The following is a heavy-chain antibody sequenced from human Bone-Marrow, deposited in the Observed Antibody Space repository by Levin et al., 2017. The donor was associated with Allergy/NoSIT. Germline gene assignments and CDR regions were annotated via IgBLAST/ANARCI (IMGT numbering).Heavy chain of an antibody. J-gene: IGHJ6*02. CDR3: ARGIRNQLYADV. Sequence: PGGSLRLSCKASGYTFSNYDVTWVRQATGQGLEWMGWMNPNSGNTGSPQKFRGRVTMTTDSSITTAYLELNSLTSEDAAVYYCARGIRNQLYADVWGQGTTVTVSS. CDR1: GYTFSNYD. CDR2: MNPNSGNT. D-gene: IGHD2-8*01. V-gene: IGHV1-8*01.